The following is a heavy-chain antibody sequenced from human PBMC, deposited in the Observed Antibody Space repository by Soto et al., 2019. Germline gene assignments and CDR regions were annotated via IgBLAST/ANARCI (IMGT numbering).Heavy chain of an antibody. D-gene: IGHD2-2*01. CDR2: INPNSGAT. Sequence: XSVKGSCKASGYTFTDYYIHWVRQAPGQGLEWMGWINPNSGATNYAQKFQGRVTMTRDTSISTAYMELSRLRSDDTAVYYCARDLVPAAISFYGMDVWGQGNTVTVSS. CDR1: GYTFTDYY. V-gene: IGHV1-2*02. CDR3: ARDLVPAAISFYGMDV. J-gene: IGHJ6*02.